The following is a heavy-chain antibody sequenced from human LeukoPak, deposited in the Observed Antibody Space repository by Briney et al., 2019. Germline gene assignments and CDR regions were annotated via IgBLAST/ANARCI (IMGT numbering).Heavy chain of an antibody. J-gene: IGHJ3*02. V-gene: IGHV1-18*01. CDR1: GYSFTDYG. Sequence: ASVKVSCKASGYSFTDYGFNWVRQAPGQGLEWMGWISAHNGYTNYAQKLQGRVTMTTDTSTSTAYMELRSLTSDDTAVYYCARDLAYCGSVCYFTFDIWGQGTWSPSLQ. D-gene: IGHD2-21*02. CDR2: ISAHNGYT. CDR3: ARDLAYCGSVCYFTFDI.